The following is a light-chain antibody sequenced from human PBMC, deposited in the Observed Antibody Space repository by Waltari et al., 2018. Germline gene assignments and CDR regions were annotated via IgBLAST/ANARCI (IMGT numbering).Light chain of an antibody. J-gene: IGLJ3*02. CDR2: DVS. Sequence: QSALTQPASVSGSPGQSITISCTGTSSDVGGYHSVSWYQQHPGKAPKLMIYDVSNRPSGVSNRFSGSKSGNTASLTISGLQAEDEADYYCSSYTSSSTLRVFGGGTKLTVL. CDR3: SSYTSSSTLRV. CDR1: SSDVGGYHS. V-gene: IGLV2-14*03.